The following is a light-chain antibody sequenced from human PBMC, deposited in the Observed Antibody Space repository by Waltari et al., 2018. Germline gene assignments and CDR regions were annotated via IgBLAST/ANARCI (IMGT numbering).Light chain of an antibody. CDR1: STDVGGYNY. Sequence: QSALTQPPSASGSPGQSVTISCTATSTDVGGYNYVSWYQQHPGKVPDLILFEVSKRPSGVPDRFSGSKSGNTASLTVSGLQADDEADYYCSSYAGSNNLVFGGGTKLTVL. J-gene: IGLJ2*01. CDR3: SSYAGSNNLV. V-gene: IGLV2-8*01. CDR2: EVS.